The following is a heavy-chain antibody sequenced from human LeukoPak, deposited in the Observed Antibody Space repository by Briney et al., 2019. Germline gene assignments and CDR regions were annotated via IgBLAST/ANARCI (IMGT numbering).Heavy chain of an antibody. CDR2: IHRGGNT. J-gene: IGHJ4*02. Sequence: GGSLRLSCAASGFTVSGNYMSWVRQAPGKGLEWLSVIHRGGNTYYADTVKGRFTISRDSSKNTVFLQMDSLRAEDTAVYYCARDPGYGLGVDYGDYWGQGTLVTVSS. CDR1: GFTVSGNY. D-gene: IGHD3-10*01. CDR3: ARDPGYGLGVDYGDY. V-gene: IGHV3-66*01.